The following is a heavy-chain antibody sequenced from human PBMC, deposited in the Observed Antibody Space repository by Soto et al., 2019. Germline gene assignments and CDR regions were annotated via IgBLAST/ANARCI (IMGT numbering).Heavy chain of an antibody. D-gene: IGHD1-26*01. Sequence: QVQLQESGPGLVKPSETLSLMCTVSGGSTTNYYWSWIRQSPAKGLEWIGYVSDSGSTKYNPSLKSRVTISVDTSKNQFSLKLTSLTAADTAVYYCARERVGHSAMDVWGQGTTVTVSS. V-gene: IGHV4-59*12. CDR1: GGSTTNYY. CDR2: VSDSGST. J-gene: IGHJ6*02. CDR3: ARERVGHSAMDV.